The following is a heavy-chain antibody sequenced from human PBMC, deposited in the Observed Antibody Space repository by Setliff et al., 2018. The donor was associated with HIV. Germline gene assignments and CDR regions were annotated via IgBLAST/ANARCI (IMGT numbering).Heavy chain of an antibody. CDR3: AWLTPGYSSGWSGNYMDV. CDR2: IFSNDEK. Sequence: SGPTLVNPTETLTLTCTVSGLSLSNARMGVSWIRQPPGKAPEWLAHIFSNDEKSYSTSLKSRLTISKDTSKSQVVLTMTNMDPVDTATYYCAWLTPGYSSGWSGNYMDVWGKGTTVTVSS. J-gene: IGHJ6*03. D-gene: IGHD6-25*01. CDR1: GLSLSNARMG. V-gene: IGHV2-26*04.